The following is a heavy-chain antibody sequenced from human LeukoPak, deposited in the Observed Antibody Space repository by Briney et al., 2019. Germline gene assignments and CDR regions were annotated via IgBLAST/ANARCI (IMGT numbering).Heavy chain of an antibody. V-gene: IGHV3-33*06. D-gene: IGHD3-16*01. CDR2: IWYDGSNK. CDR3: AKDHVTWGNRYFDH. Sequence: GRSLRLSCAASGFTFSSYGMHWVRQAPGKGLEGVAVIWYDGSNKYYADSVKGRFTISRDNSKNTLYLEMNSLSGEDTALYYCAKDHVTWGNRYFDHWGQGTLGTVSS. J-gene: IGHJ4*02. CDR1: GFTFSSYG.